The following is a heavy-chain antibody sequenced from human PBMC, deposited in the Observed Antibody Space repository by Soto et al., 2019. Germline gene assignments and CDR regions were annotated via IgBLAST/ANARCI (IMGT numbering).Heavy chain of an antibody. CDR3: ARGGVTGYQRVYYYYGMDV. CDR1: GGSFSGYY. Sequence: PSETLSLTCAVYGGSFSGYYWSWIRQPPGKGLEWIGEINHSGSTNYNPSLKSRVTISVDTSKNQFSLKLSSVTAADTAVYYCARGGVTGYQRVYYYYGMDVWGQGTTVTVSS. J-gene: IGHJ6*02. CDR2: INHSGST. D-gene: IGHD3-9*01. V-gene: IGHV4-34*01.